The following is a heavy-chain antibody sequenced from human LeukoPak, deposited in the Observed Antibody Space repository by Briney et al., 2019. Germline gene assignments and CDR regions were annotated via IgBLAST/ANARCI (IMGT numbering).Heavy chain of an antibody. J-gene: IGHJ6*02. Sequence: GRSLRLSCAASGFTFDDYAMHWVRQAPGKGLEWVSGISWNSGSIGYADSVKGRFTISRDNAKNSLYLQMNSLRAEDTALYHCAKARGGYSYGFSSIYYYYGMDVWGQGTTVTVSS. V-gene: IGHV3-9*01. D-gene: IGHD5-18*01. CDR2: ISWNSGSI. CDR3: AKARGGYSYGFSSIYYYYGMDV. CDR1: GFTFDDYA.